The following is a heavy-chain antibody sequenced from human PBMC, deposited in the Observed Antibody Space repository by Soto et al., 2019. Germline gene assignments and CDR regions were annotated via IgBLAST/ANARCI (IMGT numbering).Heavy chain of an antibody. D-gene: IGHD1-20*01. J-gene: IGHJ6*02. CDR3: ARDEGYNWNPFGMDV. Sequence: SVKVSCKASGGTFSSYAISWVRQAPGQGLEWMGGIIPIFGTANYAQKFQGRVTITADESTSTAYMELSSLRSEGTAVYCCARDEGYNWNPFGMDVWGQGTTVTVSS. CDR2: IIPIFGTA. V-gene: IGHV1-69*13. CDR1: GGTFSSYA.